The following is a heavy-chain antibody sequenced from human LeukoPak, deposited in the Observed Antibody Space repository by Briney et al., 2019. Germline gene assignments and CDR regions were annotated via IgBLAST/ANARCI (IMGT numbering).Heavy chain of an antibody. CDR3: ARPRDADSYYFDY. CDR1: GYSFTSYW. D-gene: IGHD5-24*01. J-gene: IGHJ4*02. Sequence: GESLKISCKGSGYSFTSYWIGWVRQMPGKGLEWMGIIYPGDSDTRYSPSFQGQVTISADTSISTSYLQWSSLRASDTAMYYCARPRDADSYYFDYWGQGTLVTVSS. V-gene: IGHV5-51*01. CDR2: IYPGDSDT.